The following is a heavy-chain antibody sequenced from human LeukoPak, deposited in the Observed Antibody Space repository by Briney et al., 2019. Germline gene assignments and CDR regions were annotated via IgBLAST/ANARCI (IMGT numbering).Heavy chain of an antibody. D-gene: IGHD4-17*01. CDR2: ISGSGGST. CDR1: GFTFSAYA. CDR3: AKGLTTVTSPFDY. J-gene: IGHJ4*02. V-gene: IGHV3-23*01. Sequence: GGSLRLSCEASGFTFSAYAMSWVRQAPGTGLQWVSVISGSGGSTYYTDSVKGRFTISRDNSKNTLYLHMNSLRAEDTAVYYCAKGLTTVTSPFDYWGQGTLVTVSS.